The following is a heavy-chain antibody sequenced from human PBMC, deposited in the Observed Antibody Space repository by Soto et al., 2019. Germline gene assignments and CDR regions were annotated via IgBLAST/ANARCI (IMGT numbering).Heavy chain of an antibody. D-gene: IGHD3-10*01. CDR2: ISAYNGNT. V-gene: IGHV1-18*01. Sequence: QVQLVQSGAEVKKPGSSVKVSCKASGGTFSSYGISWVRQAPGQGLEWMGWISAYNGNTNYAQKLQGRVTMTTDTSTSTAYMELRSLRSDDTAVYYCARDIVWGYGSGSSSDYWGQGTLVTVSS. CDR1: GGTFSSYG. CDR3: ARDIVWGYGSGSSSDY. J-gene: IGHJ4*02.